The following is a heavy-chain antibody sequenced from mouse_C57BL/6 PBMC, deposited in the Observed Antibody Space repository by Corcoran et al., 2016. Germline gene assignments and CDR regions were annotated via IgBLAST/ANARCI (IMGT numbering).Heavy chain of an antibody. D-gene: IGHD1-1*01. J-gene: IGHJ3*01. V-gene: IGHV1-66*01. CDR1: GYSFTSYY. Sequence: QVQLQQSGPELVKPGASVKISCKASGYSFTSYYIHWVKQRPGQGLEWIGWIYPGSGNNKYNEKFKGKDTLTADTSSSTAYMQLSSLTSEDSAVYYCARNYYGSSYRFAYWGQGTLVTVSA. CDR2: IYPGSGNN. CDR3: ARNYYGSSYRFAY.